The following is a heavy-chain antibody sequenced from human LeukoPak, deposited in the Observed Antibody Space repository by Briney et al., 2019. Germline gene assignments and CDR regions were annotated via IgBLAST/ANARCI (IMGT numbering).Heavy chain of an antibody. CDR2: IRSKAYGGTT. Sequence: GGSLRLSCTASGFTFGDYAMSWVRQAPGKGLEWVGFIRSKAYGGTTEYAASEKGRFTISRDDSKSIAYLQMNSLKTEDTAVYYCTSRAERDIVVVPAAWGQGTLVTVSS. J-gene: IGHJ5*02. V-gene: IGHV3-49*04. D-gene: IGHD2-2*01. CDR1: GFTFGDYA. CDR3: TSRAERDIVVVPAA.